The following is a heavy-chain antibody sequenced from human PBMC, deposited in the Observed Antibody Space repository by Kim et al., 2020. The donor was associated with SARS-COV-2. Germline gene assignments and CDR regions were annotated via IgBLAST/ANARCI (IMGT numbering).Heavy chain of an antibody. V-gene: IGHV4-39*01. J-gene: IGHJ4*02. CDR2: IYYSGST. Sequence: SETLSLTCTVSGGSISSSSYYWGWIRQPPGKGLEWIGSIYYSGSTYYNPSLKSRVTISVDTSKNQFSLKLSSVTAADTAVYYCARHPDYYDSSGPDYWGQGTLVTVSS. CDR1: GGSISSSSYY. CDR3: ARHPDYYDSSGPDY. D-gene: IGHD3-22*01.